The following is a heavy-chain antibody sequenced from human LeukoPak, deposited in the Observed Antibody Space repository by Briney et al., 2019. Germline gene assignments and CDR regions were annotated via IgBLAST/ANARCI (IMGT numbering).Heavy chain of an antibody. Sequence: SETLSLTCTVSGISISSSDYYWSWIRQPPGKGLEWIGYIYYSGSTYYNPSLKSRVTISVDTSKNQFSLKLSSVTAADTAVYYCASLNVLRFLEWLRIDYWGQGTLVTVSS. CDR3: ASLNVLRFLEWLRIDY. J-gene: IGHJ4*02. CDR1: GISISSSDYY. CDR2: IYYSGST. V-gene: IGHV4-30-4*01. D-gene: IGHD3-3*01.